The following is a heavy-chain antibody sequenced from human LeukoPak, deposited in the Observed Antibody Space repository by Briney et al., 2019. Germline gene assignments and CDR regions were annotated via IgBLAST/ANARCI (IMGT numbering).Heavy chain of an antibody. V-gene: IGHV4-59*01. Sequence: SETLSLTCTVSGGSISSYYWSWVRQPPGKGLEWIGYIYYSGSTNYNPSLKSRVTISVDTSKNQFSLKLSSVTAADTAVYYCAREGSSWYREDYYYYMDVWGKGTTDTVSS. J-gene: IGHJ6*03. CDR3: AREGSSWYREDYYYYMDV. CDR1: GGSISSYY. D-gene: IGHD6-13*01. CDR2: IYYSGST.